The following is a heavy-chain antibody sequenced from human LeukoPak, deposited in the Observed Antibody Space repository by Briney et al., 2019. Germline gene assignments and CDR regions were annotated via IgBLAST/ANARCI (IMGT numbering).Heavy chain of an antibody. CDR2: IYYSGST. D-gene: IGHD5-24*01. CDR3: ARDSGYTKSHAFDI. CDR1: GGSISSSGYY. Sequence: PSETLSLTCTVSGGSISSSGYYWGWIRQPPGKGLEWIGYIYYSGSTNYNPSLKSRVTISVGTSKNQFSLKLSSVTAADTAVYYCARDSGYTKSHAFDIWGQGTMVTVSS. V-gene: IGHV4-61*08. J-gene: IGHJ3*02.